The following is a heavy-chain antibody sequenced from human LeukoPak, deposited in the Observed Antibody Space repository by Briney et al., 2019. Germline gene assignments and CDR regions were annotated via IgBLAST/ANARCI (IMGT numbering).Heavy chain of an antibody. CDR1: GFTFSSYE. J-gene: IGHJ4*02. CDR3: AKDKTGYSSSYYFDY. V-gene: IGHV3-48*03. D-gene: IGHD3-9*01. Sequence: SGGSLRLSCAASGFTFSSYEMNWVRQAPGKGLEWVSYISSSGSTIYYADSVKGRFTISRDNSKNSLYLQMNSLRTEDMALYYCAKDKTGYSSSYYFDYWGQGTLVTVSS. CDR2: ISSSGSTI.